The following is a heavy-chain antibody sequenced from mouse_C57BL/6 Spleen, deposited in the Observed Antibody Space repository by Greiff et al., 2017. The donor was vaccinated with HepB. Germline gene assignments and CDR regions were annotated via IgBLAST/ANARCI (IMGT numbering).Heavy chain of an antibody. CDR2: ISSGGDYI. Sequence: EVQRVESGEGLVKPGGSLKLSCAASGFTFSSYAMSWVRQTPEKRLEWVAYISSGGDYIYYADTVKGRFTISRDNARNTLYLQMSSLKSEDTAMYYCTRDWRGNYYAMDYWGQGTSVTVSS. CDR1: GFTFSSYA. V-gene: IGHV5-9-1*02. J-gene: IGHJ4*01. D-gene: IGHD2-1*01. CDR3: TRDWRGNYYAMDY.